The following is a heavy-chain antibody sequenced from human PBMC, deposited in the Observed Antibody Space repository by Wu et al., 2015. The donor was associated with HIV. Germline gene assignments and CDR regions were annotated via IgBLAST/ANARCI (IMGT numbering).Heavy chain of an antibody. CDR2: INPNSGGT. J-gene: IGHJ4*02. CDR3: ARDKGNFNDPSGFYGLAY. Sequence: QVQLVQSGAEVKKPGASVKVSCKASGYTFTGYYMHWVRQAPGQGLEWMGWINPNSGGTNYAQKFQGRVTMTRDTSTSTVYMKLSGLRSEDTAIYYCARDKGNFNDPSGFYGLAYWGQGTPVSVSS. CDR1: GYTFTGYY. D-gene: IGHD3-22*01. V-gene: IGHV1-2*02.